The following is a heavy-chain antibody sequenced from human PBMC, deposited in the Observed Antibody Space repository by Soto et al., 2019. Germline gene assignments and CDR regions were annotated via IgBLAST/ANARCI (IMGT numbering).Heavy chain of an antibody. CDR3: AVVDSTGNWFDP. Sequence: QLQLQESGPGLVKPSETLSLTCTVSGGSISSSDFYWGWLRQTPGKGLEFIGSMYYSGSTYYNPSPKSRLTISVDTSKNQFTLKLISVTAADTAVYYCAVVDSTGNWFDPWGEGALVTVSS. CDR2: MYYSGST. V-gene: IGHV4-39*01. D-gene: IGHD6-25*01. J-gene: IGHJ5*02. CDR1: GGSISSSDFY.